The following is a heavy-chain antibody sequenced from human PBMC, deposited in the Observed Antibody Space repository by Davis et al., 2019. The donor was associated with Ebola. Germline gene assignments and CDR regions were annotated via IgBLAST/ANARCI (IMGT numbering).Heavy chain of an antibody. CDR3: AQGTIGPFW. J-gene: IGHJ4*02. Sequence: GESLKISCAASGFTFSSYGMHWVRQAPGKGLEWVALTSHDGSNKYYADSVKGRLTISRDNSKNTLYLQMNSLRVEDTAVYYCAQGTIGPFWWGQGTLVTVSS. D-gene: IGHD1/OR15-1a*01. V-gene: IGHV3-30*03. CDR2: TSHDGSNK. CDR1: GFTFSSYG.